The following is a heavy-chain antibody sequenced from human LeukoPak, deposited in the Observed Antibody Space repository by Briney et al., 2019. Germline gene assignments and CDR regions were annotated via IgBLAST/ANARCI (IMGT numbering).Heavy chain of an antibody. CDR3: ARYNWNTWFDP. V-gene: IGHV4-61*01. J-gene: IGHJ5*02. CDR1: GDSVSNDRYY. CDR2: IRYSGHT. Sequence: SETLSLTCTVSGDSVSNDRYYWTWIRQSPGKGLEWIAYIRYSGHTNYNPSLDTRVTISLGASKNQLSLRLYSVTAADTAMYYCARYNWNTWFDPWGQGALVTVSS. D-gene: IGHD1-1*01.